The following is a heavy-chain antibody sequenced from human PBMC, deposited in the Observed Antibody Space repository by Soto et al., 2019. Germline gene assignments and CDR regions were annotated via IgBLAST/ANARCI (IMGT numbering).Heavy chain of an antibody. CDR2: IWFDGSNK. CDR3: AKGIDGGVMGML. J-gene: IGHJ1*01. V-gene: IGHV3-33*06. Sequence: QVQLVESGGGVVQPGRSLRLSCAASGFTFSRYGMHWVRQAPGKGLEWVAVIWFDGSNKHYADSVKGRFTISRDNSKNTLSLQMNRLRAEDTAVYYCAKGIDGGVMGMLWGQGTLVTVSS. D-gene: IGHD3-16*01. CDR1: GFTFSRYG.